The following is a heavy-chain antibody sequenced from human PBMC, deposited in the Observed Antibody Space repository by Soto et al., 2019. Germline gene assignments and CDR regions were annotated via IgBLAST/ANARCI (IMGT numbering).Heavy chain of an antibody. Sequence: CAASGFTFSDYYMTWMRQAPGKGLEWVSFISTYSSTIYYADSVKGRFTISRDNAQNSLYLQMNSLRAEDTAVYYCARDMTTVTKYYFDYWGQGTLVTVSS. V-gene: IGHV3-11*01. J-gene: IGHJ4*02. CDR3: ARDMTTVTKYYFDY. CDR1: GFTFSDYY. D-gene: IGHD4-17*01. CDR2: ISTYSSTI.